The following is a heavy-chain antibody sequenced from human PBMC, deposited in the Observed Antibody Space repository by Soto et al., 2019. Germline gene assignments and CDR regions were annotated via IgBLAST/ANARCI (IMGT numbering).Heavy chain of an antibody. CDR1: GGSISSSSYY. CDR3: ARPKIGTAAAGYDL. Sequence: PSETLSLTCTVSGGSISSSSYYWGWIRQPPGKGLEWIGSIYYSGGTYHNPSLKSRVSISIDTSRNQFSLKLNSVTAADTAVYYCARPKIGTAAAGYDLWGQGTLVTVSS. D-gene: IGHD6-13*01. V-gene: IGHV4-39*01. J-gene: IGHJ5*02. CDR2: IYYSGGT.